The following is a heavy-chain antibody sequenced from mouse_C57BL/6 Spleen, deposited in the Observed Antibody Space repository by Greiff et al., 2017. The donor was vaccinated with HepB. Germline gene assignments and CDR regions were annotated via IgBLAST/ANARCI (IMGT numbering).Heavy chain of an antibody. CDR1: GFSLSTFGMG. CDR3: ARTLLYYGSSYGYFDV. J-gene: IGHJ1*03. CDR2: IWWDDDK. V-gene: IGHV8-8*01. Sequence: QVTLKVSGPGILQPSQTLSLTCSFSGFSLSTFGMGVGWIRQPSGKGLEWLAHIWWDDDKYYNPALKSRLTISKDTSKNQVFLKIANVDTADTATYYCARTLLYYGSSYGYFDVWGTGTTVTVSS. D-gene: IGHD1-1*01.